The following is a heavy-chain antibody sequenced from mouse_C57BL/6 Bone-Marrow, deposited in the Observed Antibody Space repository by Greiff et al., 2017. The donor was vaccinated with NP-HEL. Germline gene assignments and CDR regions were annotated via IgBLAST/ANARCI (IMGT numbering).Heavy chain of an antibody. J-gene: IGHJ2*01. CDR3: ARWIERLDY. V-gene: IGHV1-26*01. CDR1: GYTFTDYY. Sequence: VQLQQSGPELVKPGASVKISCKASGYTFTDYYMNWVKQSHGKSLEWIGDINPNNGGTSYNQKFKGKATLTVDKSSSTAYMELRSLTSEDSAVYYCARWIERLDYWGQGTTLTVSS. CDR2: INPNNGGT.